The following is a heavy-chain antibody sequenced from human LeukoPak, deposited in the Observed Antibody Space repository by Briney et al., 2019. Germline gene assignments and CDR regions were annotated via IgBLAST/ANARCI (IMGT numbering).Heavy chain of an antibody. V-gene: IGHV4-30-2*01. CDR2: IYHSGST. D-gene: IGHD2-2*01. CDR1: GGSISSGGYS. CDR3: ARATVVPAAMFDP. Sequence: PSETLSLTCAVSGGSISSGGYSWSWIRQPPGTGLEWIGYIYHSGSTYYNPSLKSRVTISVDRSENQFSLKLSSVTAADTAVYYCARATVVPAAMFDPWGQGTLVTVSS. J-gene: IGHJ5*02.